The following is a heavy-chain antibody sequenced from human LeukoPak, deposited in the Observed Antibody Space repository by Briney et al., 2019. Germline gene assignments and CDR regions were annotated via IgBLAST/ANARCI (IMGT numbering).Heavy chain of an antibody. CDR1: GYGFTSYR. J-gene: IGHJ4*02. V-gene: IGHV5-51*01. Sequence: GADIQISTKGAGYGFTSYRIGWGRRMPGTGVEGKGSIYPGASDTRYSPSFQGQVTISADKSISTAYLQWSSLKASDTVLFYGESRIRYSSGWTFDYWGQGTLVTVSS. CDR2: IYPGASDT. D-gene: IGHD6-19*01. CDR3: ESRIRYSSGWTFDY.